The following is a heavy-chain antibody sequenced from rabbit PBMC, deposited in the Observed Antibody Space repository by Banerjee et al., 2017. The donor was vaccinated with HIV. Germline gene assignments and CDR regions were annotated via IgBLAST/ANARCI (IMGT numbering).Heavy chain of an antibody. CDR1: GFDISSYH. J-gene: IGHJ3*01. Sequence: QSLEESGGDLVKPGGSLTLTCTASGFDISSYHMSWVRQAPGKGLEWIGYIDPVFGSTYYASWVNGRFTISSHNAQNTLYLQLNSLTAADTATYFCVRHNSGLTLWGQGTLVTVS. CDR2: IDPVFGST. V-gene: IGHV1S7*01. CDR3: VRHNSGLTL. D-gene: IGHD4-1*01.